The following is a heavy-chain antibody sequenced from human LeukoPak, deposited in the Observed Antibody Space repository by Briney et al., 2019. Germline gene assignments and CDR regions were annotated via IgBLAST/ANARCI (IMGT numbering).Heavy chain of an antibody. CDR3: ARRITDPGHDAFDI. J-gene: IGHJ3*02. V-gene: IGHV3-20*04. D-gene: IGHD3-10*01. CDR2: INWNGGST. CDR1: GFTFSSYW. Sequence: GGSLRLSCAVSGFTFSSYWMHWVRQAPGKGLEWVSGINWNGGSTGYADSVKGRFTISRDNAKNSLYLQMNSLRAEDTALYYCARRITDPGHDAFDIWGQGTMVTVSS.